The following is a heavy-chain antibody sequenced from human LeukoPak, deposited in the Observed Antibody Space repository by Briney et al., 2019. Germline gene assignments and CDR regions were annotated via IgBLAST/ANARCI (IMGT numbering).Heavy chain of an antibody. V-gene: IGHV3-7*01. D-gene: IGHD2-15*01. Sequence: GGSLRLSCTASGFTLSSYWMSWVRQAPGKGLEWVANINKDGSEKYYVDSVKGRFTISRDNAKNSLHLQMNSLRAEDTAVYYCARDSGPLDHWGQGTLVTVSS. J-gene: IGHJ4*02. CDR2: INKDGSEK. CDR1: GFTLSSYW. CDR3: ARDSGPLDH.